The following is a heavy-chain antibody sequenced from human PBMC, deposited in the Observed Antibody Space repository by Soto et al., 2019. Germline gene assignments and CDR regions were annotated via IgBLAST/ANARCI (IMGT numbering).Heavy chain of an antibody. V-gene: IGHV1-2*04. Sequence: ASVKVSCKASGDTFTGYYMHWVRQAPGQGLEWMGWINPNSGGTNYAQKFQGWVTISVDTSKNQFSLKLSSVTAADTAVYYCARVLGAYSYGYRHDAFDIWGQGTMVTVSS. D-gene: IGHD5-18*01. CDR3: ARVLGAYSYGYRHDAFDI. J-gene: IGHJ3*02. CDR1: GDTFTGYY. CDR2: INPNSGGT.